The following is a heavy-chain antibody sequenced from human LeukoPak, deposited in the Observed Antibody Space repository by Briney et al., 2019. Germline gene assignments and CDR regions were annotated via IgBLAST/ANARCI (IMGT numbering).Heavy chain of an antibody. CDR1: RYTFTSYD. Sequence: ASVKVSCKASRYTFTSYDINWVRQATGLGLEWMGWMNPNSGNTGYVQKFQGRVTMTRNTSISTAYMELSSLRSEDTAVYYCARKNYGSNRWFDPWGQGTLVTVSS. V-gene: IGHV1-8*01. D-gene: IGHD4/OR15-4a*01. CDR3: ARKNYGSNRWFDP. CDR2: MNPNSGNT. J-gene: IGHJ5*02.